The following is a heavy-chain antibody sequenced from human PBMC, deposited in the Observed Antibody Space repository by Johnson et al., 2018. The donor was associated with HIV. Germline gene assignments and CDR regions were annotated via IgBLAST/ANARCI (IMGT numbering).Heavy chain of an antibody. CDR3: AKVGRWELLFGLLGSNDALDI. J-gene: IGHJ3*02. V-gene: IGHV3-11*01. Sequence: QVQLVESGGGLVQPGGSLRLSCAASGFTVSSNYMSWVRQAPGKGLEWLSYLSNSAITLYYAASVKGRFTFSSDNSKNTLFLQMNSLRAEDTAVYYCAKVGRWELLFGLLGSNDALDIWGQGTMVTVSS. CDR2: LSNSAITL. D-gene: IGHD1-26*01. CDR1: GFTVSSNY.